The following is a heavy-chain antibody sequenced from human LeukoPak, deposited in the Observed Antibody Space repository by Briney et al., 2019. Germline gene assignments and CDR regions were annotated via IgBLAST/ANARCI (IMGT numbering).Heavy chain of an antibody. CDR3: ARVRRGDYDGGAFDY. CDR1: GGTFSSYA. Sequence: ASVKVSCKASGGTFSSYAISWVRQAPGQGLEWMGGIIPIFGTANYAQKFQGRVTITADESTSTAYMELSSLRSEDTAVYYCARVRRGDYDGGAFDYWGQGTLVTVSS. CDR2: IIPIFGTA. J-gene: IGHJ4*02. D-gene: IGHD4-23*01. V-gene: IGHV1-69*13.